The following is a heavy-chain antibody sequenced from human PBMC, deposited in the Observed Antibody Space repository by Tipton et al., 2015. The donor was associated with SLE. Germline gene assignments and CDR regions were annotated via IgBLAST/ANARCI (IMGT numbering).Heavy chain of an antibody. J-gene: IGHJ3*02. CDR1: GGSISSYY. CDR2: IYYSGST. D-gene: IGHD2-21*01. CDR3: ARGLGGEGAFDI. V-gene: IGHV4-59*01. Sequence: LRLSCTVSGGSISSYYWSWIRQPPGKGLEWIGYIYYSGSTNYSPSLKSRVTISVDTSKNQFSLKLSSVTAADTAVYYCARGLGGEGAFDIWGQGTMVTVSS.